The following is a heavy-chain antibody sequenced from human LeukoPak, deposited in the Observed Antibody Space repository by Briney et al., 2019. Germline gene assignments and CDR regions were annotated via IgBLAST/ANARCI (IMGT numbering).Heavy chain of an antibody. CDR1: GGSISSYY. J-gene: IGHJ4*02. CDR2: IYTSGST. D-gene: IGHD5-18*01. V-gene: IGHV4-4*07. Sequence: PSETLSLTCTVSGGSISSYYWSWIRQRAGKGLEWIGRIYTSGSTNYNPSLKSRVTMSVVTSKNQYSLKLCSGTAADSAVYYCARCGYSYGPFDYWGQGTLVTVSS. CDR3: ARCGYSYGPFDY.